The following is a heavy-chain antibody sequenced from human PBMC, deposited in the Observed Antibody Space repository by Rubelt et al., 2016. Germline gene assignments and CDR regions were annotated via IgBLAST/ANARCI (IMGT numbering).Heavy chain of an antibody. V-gene: IGHV1-18*01. CDR3: AMLLEPLGFDY. CDR2: ISAYNGNT. D-gene: IGHD1-1*01. CDR1: G. Sequence: GISWVRQAPGQGLEWMGWISAYNGNTDYAQNFQGRVTMTTDTSTSTAYMELRSLRSDDTAVYHCAMLLEPLGFDYWGQGTLVTVSS. J-gene: IGHJ4*02.